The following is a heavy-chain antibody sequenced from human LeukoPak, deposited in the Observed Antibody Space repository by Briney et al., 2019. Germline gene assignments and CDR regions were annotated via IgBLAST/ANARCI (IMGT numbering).Heavy chain of an antibody. J-gene: IGHJ4*02. Sequence: ASVKVCCKASGYTFTSYAMNWVRQAPGQGLEWMGIINPSGGSTSYAQKFQGRVTMTRDTSTSTVYMELSSLRSEDTAVYYCARSLRDGYNFDYWGQGTLVTVSS. D-gene: IGHD5-24*01. CDR3: ARSLRDGYNFDY. V-gene: IGHV1-46*01. CDR1: GYTFTSYA. CDR2: INPSGGST.